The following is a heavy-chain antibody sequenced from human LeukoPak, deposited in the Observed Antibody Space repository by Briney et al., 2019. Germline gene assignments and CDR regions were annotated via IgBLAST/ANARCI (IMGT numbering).Heavy chain of an antibody. CDR2: ISYDGTYK. Sequence: GGSLRLACAASRFAFSAFVMHWVRQAPGKGLEWVALISYDGTYKYYADSVKGRFTLSRDNSKNTLYLQMNSLRIEDSAVYYCGRSGDLSPYFDHWGQGTLVTVSS. D-gene: IGHD1-26*01. V-gene: IGHV3-30-3*01. CDR1: RFAFSAFV. J-gene: IGHJ4*02. CDR3: GRSGDLSPYFDH.